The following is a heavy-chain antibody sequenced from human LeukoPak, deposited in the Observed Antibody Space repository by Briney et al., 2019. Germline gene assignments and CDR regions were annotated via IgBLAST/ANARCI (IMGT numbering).Heavy chain of an antibody. Sequence: GGSLRLSCAASGFTFRAYWMHWVRQAPGNGLVWVSRINGDGTSTRYADSVKGRFTISRDNAKNTIYLQMNSLSAEDTAVYYCAKLVGATTGIDYWGQGTLVTVSS. CDR1: GFTFRAYW. CDR3: AKLVGATTGIDY. V-gene: IGHV3-74*01. CDR2: INGDGTST. J-gene: IGHJ4*02. D-gene: IGHD1-26*01.